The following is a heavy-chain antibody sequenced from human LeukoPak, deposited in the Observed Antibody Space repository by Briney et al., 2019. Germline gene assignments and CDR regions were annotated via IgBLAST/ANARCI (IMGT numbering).Heavy chain of an antibody. Sequence: SVKVSCKASGGTFSCYAISWVRQAPGQGLEWMGRIIPILGIANYAQKFQGRVMITADKSTSTAYMELSSLRSEDTAVYYCARYSGSPGGFDPWGQGTLVTVSS. CDR1: GGTFSCYA. J-gene: IGHJ5*02. CDR2: IIPILGIA. D-gene: IGHD1-26*01. CDR3: ARYSGSPGGFDP. V-gene: IGHV1-69*04.